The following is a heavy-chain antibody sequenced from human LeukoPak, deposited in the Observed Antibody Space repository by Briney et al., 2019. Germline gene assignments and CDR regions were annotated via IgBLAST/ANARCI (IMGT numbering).Heavy chain of an antibody. D-gene: IGHD3-16*01. J-gene: IGHJ5*02. CDR1: GFRFSDFT. V-gene: IGHV3-23*01. CDR2: IGGRGGST. Sequence: GGSLRLSCAASGFRFSDFTMTWVRQAPGKGPEWVSAIGGRGGSTYYADSLGGRFTISRDNSKDMVYLQMNSLKVEDTTTYYCGKEGGAWGQGTKVTVSS. CDR3: GKEGGA.